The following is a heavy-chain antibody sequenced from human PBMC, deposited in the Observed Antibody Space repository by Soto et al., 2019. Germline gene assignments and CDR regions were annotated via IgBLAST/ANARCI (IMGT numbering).Heavy chain of an antibody. CDR3: ARFVVVPAAIPYNWFDP. CDR1: GGSVSSSSYY. J-gene: IGHJ5*02. CDR2: IKQDGSEK. Sequence: TSETLSLTCTVSGGSVSSSSYYWGWVRQPPGKGLEWVANIKQDGSEKYYVDSVKGRFTISRDNAKNSLYLQMNSLRAEDTAVYYCARFVVVPAAIPYNWFDPWGQGTLVTVSS. V-gene: IGHV3-7*01. D-gene: IGHD2-2*01.